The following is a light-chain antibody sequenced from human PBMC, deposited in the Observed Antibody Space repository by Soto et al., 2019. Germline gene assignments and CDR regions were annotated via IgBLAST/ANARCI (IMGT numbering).Light chain of an antibody. CDR3: QQYGSSPRT. Sequence: EILLTQSPDTLSLSPGERATLSCRANQSVSSNFLAWYQQKPGQAPRLLISGASNRAAGIPDRFSGSGSGTDFTLTISRLEPEDFAVYYCQQYGSSPRTFGQGTKVDIK. CDR2: GAS. J-gene: IGKJ1*01. V-gene: IGKV3-20*01. CDR1: QSVSSNF.